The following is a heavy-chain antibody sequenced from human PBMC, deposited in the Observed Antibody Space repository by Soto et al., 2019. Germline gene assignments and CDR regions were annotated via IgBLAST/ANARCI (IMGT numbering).Heavy chain of an antibody. Sequence: SETLSLTCAVYGGSFSGYYWSWIRQPPGKGLEWIGEINHSGSTNYNPSLKSRVTISVDTSKNQFSLKLSSVTAADTAVYYCARISLCSGGSCYSEWFDPWGQGTLVTVSS. D-gene: IGHD2-15*01. J-gene: IGHJ5*02. CDR3: ARISLCSGGSCYSEWFDP. CDR1: GGSFSGYY. V-gene: IGHV4-34*01. CDR2: INHSGST.